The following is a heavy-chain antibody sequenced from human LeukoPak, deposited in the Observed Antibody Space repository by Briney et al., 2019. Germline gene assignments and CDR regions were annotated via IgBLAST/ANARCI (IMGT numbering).Heavy chain of an antibody. J-gene: IGHJ2*01. CDR3: SRGGPYSGYARGLYGYFDL. D-gene: IGHD5-12*01. CDR2: INHSGST. CDR1: GGSFSGYY. Sequence: PSETLSLTCAVYGGSFSGYYWSWIRQPPGKGLEWMGEINHSGSTNYNPSLKSRVTISLVTSKNQFSLKLTSVHAADTAVSYCSRGGPYSGYARGLYGYFDLWGHGTLVTVSS. V-gene: IGHV4-34*01.